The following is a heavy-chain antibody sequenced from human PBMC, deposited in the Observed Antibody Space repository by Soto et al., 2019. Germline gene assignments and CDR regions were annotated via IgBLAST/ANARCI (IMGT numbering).Heavy chain of an antibody. CDR2: ISWNSGSI. J-gene: IGHJ4*02. D-gene: IGHD1-26*01. V-gene: IGHV3-9*01. Sequence: GGSLRLSCAASGFTFDDYAMHWVRQAPGKGLEWVSGISWNSGSIGYADSVKGRFTISRDNSKNSLYLQMNSLRTEDTALYYCAKDGNSGSYYLFDYWGQGTLVTSPQ. CDR1: GFTFDDYA. CDR3: AKDGNSGSYYLFDY.